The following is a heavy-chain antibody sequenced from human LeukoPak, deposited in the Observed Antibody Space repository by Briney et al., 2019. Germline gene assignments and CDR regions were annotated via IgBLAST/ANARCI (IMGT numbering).Heavy chain of an antibody. D-gene: IGHD6-6*01. J-gene: IGHJ5*02. CDR3: ARGRISGRLT. Sequence: KPSETLSLTCSASGDSISSSTYYWGWIRQPPGKGLEWIGSTYYSGNTYYNPSLKSRISISLDTSNNQFSLELTSVTAADTAIYCCARGRISGRLTWGQGTLVTVSS. CDR2: TYYSGNT. CDR1: GDSISSSTYY. V-gene: IGHV4-39*07.